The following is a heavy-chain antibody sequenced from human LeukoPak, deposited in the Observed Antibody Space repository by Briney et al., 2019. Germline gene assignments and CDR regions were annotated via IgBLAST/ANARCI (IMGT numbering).Heavy chain of an antibody. D-gene: IGHD2-15*01. CDR2: IIPIFGTA. CDR1: GGTFSSYA. V-gene: IGHV1-69*05. CDR3: ASRPRSIYCSGGSCYSAWFDP. Sequence: GASVKVSCKASGGTFSSYAISWVRQAPGQGLEWMGGIIPIFGTANYAQKFQGRVTITTDESTSTAYMELSGLRSEDTAVYYCASRPRSIYCSGGSCYSAWFDPWGQGTLVTVSS. J-gene: IGHJ5*02.